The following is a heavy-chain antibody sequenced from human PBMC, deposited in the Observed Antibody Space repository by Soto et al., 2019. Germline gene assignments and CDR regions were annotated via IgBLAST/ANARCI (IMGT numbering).Heavy chain of an antibody. CDR1: GDSISSGFYS. CDR3: ARGSDGVWNWFDP. J-gene: IGHJ5*02. D-gene: IGHD2-21*02. Sequence: PSETLSLTCAVSGDSISSGFYSWSWIRQPPGQGLEWIGYIYNSGNTYYNPSLMSRVTISVDRSQNHFSLKLTSVTAADTAVYYCARGSDGVWNWFDPWGQGTQVTVSS. V-gene: IGHV4-30-2*01. CDR2: IYNSGNT.